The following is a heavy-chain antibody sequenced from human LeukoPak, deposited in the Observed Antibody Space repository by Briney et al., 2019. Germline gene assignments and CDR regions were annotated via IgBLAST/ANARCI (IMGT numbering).Heavy chain of an antibody. CDR1: RGSISGSIPSYY. CDR2: ISSSGST. Sequence: SETLSLTCTVSRGSISGSIPSYYWTWLRQPPGKGLEWIGYISSSGSTNDNPSLRSRVTISVDTSKNQFFLNPSSVSAADTAVYYCARIPLGYSGAYYFDYWGQGTLVTVST. J-gene: IGHJ4*02. CDR3: ARIPLGYSGAYYFDY. V-gene: IGHV4-4*09. D-gene: IGHD5-12*01.